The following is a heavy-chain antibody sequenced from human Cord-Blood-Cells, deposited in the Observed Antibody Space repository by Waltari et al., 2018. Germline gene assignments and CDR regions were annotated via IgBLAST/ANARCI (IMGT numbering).Heavy chain of an antibody. J-gene: IGHJ4*02. CDR2: IRGREGSK. V-gene: IGHV3-23*01. CDR1: GFTFTRYA. D-gene: IGHD2-15*01. CDR3: AKDSGRRNFDY. Sequence: EVQLLESGGGLVQPGGSLRLSCAASGFTFTRYAMRWVRQTPGMGLEWVSAIRGREGSKYYADSVKGRFTISRDNSKNTLYLQMNSLRGEDTAVYDCAKDSGRRNFDYWGQGTLVTVSS.